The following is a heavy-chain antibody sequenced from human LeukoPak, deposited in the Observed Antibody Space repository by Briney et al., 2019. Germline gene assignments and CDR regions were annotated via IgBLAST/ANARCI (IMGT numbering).Heavy chain of an antibody. CDR2: ISGSSSTI. J-gene: IGHJ3*02. Sequence: TGGSLRLSCAASGFTFSSYSMNWVRQAPGKGLEWVSYISGSSSTIYYADSVKGRFTIPRDNSKNTLYLQMNSLRTEDRAVYYCARERTKHSTYYDYVWGSYRPSGAFDIWGQGTVVTVSS. CDR1: GFTFSSYS. V-gene: IGHV3-48*01. CDR3: ARERTKHSTYYDYVWGSYRPSGAFDI. D-gene: IGHD3-16*02.